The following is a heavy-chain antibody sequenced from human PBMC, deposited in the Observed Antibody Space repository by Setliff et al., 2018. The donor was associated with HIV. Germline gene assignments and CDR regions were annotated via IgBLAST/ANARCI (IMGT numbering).Heavy chain of an antibody. CDR3: ARARLQGIVTAVGPRDNCLDP. Sequence: ASVKVSCKASGYTLTSYGISWVRQAPGQGLEWMGWISAYNGNTNYAQKLQGRVTMTTDTSTSTAYMELRSLSSDDTAVYFCARARLQGIVTAVGPRDNCLDPWGQGTRVTVSS. CDR2: ISAYNGNT. V-gene: IGHV1-18*01. CDR1: GYTLTSYG. D-gene: IGHD3-9*01. J-gene: IGHJ5*02.